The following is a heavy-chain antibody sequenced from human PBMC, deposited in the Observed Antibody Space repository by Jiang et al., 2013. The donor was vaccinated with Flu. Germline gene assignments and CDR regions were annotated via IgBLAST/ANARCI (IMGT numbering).Heavy chain of an antibody. V-gene: IGHV4-34*01. D-gene: IGHD5-24*01. Sequence: LLKPSETLSLTCAVYGGSFSGYYWSWIRQPPGKGLEWIGEINHSGSTNYNPSLKSRVIISVDTSKNQFSLKLSSVTAADTAVYYCARSRNYPYYYYYMDVWGKGTTVTVSS. CDR1: GGSFSGYY. CDR3: ARSRNYPYYYYYMDV. J-gene: IGHJ6*03. CDR2: INHSGST.